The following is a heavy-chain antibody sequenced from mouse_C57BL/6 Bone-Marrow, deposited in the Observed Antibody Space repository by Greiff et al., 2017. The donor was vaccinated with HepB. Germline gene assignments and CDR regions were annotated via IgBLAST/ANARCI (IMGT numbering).Heavy chain of an antibody. CDR2: IDPSDSYT. V-gene: IGHV1-50*01. CDR3: ATYYYGSSYVYAMDY. J-gene: IGHJ4*01. CDR1: GYTFTSYW. Sequence: QVHVKQPGAELVKPGASVKLSCKASGYTFTSYWMQWVKQRPGQGLEWIGEIDPSDSYTNYNQKFKGKATLTVDTSSSTAYMQLSSLTSEDSAVYYCATYYYGSSYVYAMDYWGQGTSVTVSS. D-gene: IGHD1-1*01.